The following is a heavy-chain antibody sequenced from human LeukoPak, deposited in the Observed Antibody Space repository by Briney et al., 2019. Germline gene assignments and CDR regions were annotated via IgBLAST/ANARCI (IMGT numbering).Heavy chain of an antibody. J-gene: IGHJ4*02. D-gene: IGHD1-14*01. V-gene: IGHV4-34*01. CDR3: ARGEILGITDS. CDR2: TYYSGNT. CDR1: GFTFSDYY. Sequence: PGGSLRLSCAASGFTFSDYYMSWIRQAPGKGLEWIGSTYYSGNTYYNASLKSRVTISVDTSKNQFSLKLSSVTAADTAVYYCARGEILGITDSWGQGTLVTVSS.